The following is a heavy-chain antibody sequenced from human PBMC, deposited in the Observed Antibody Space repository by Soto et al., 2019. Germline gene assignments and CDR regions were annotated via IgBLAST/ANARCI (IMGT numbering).Heavy chain of an antibody. CDR3: ALDNGKISGTAAGSSCLHA. CDR1: GFSFSDYF. CDR2: INPSGDSR. Sequence: PSVKVSCKASGFSFSDYFMHWVRQAPGQGLAWMGIINPSGDSRNYAQKFQGRVTITRDTSTSTVYIDLSSLRYEDTAVYYCALDNGKISGTAAGSSCLHAWGQGTQLT. J-gene: IGHJ5*02. V-gene: IGHV1-46*03. D-gene: IGHD6-13*01.